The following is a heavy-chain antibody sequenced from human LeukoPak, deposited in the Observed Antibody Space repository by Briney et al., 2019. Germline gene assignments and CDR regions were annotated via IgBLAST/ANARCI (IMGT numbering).Heavy chain of an antibody. CDR2: FTPIFGTA. D-gene: IGHD3-22*01. J-gene: IGHJ4*02. CDR3: AREWGLESSGYFYAY. Sequence: ASVKASCNASGGTFSRFIIILVSQAPGLGSGWLGGFTPIFGTANFAQKFQGRVSITADESTSTAFMELSSLRSEDTAVYYCAREWGLESSGYFYAYWGQGTLVTVSS. CDR1: GGTFSRFI. V-gene: IGHV1-69*13.